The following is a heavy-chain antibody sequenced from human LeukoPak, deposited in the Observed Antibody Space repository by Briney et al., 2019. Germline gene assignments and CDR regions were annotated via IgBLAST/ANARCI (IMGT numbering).Heavy chain of an antibody. CDR1: GGSISSGGYY. J-gene: IGHJ6*01. CDR3: ARDPTAGQYYYYGMDG. Sequence: SQTLSLTCTVSGGSISSGGYYWSWIPQHPGKGLEWIGYIYYSGSTYYNPSLKSRVTISVDTSKNQFSLKLSSVAAADTAVYYCARDPTAGQYYYYGMDGWGQGTTVTVSS. V-gene: IGHV4-31*03. CDR2: IYYSGST.